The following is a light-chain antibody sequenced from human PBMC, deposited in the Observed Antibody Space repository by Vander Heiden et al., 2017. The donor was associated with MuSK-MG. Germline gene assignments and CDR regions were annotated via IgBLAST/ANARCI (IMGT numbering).Light chain of an antibody. CDR2: AAS. J-gene: IGKJ1*01. CDR1: QAIRND. CDR3: LQHNSYPRT. V-gene: IGKV1-17*01. Sequence: DVQMTQSPSSLSASVGDRVTITCRASQAIRNDLVWYQQKPGKAPKRLIYAASSLQGGVPSRFSGSGSGTEFTLTISSLQPEDFATYYCLQHNSYPRTFGQGTKVEIK.